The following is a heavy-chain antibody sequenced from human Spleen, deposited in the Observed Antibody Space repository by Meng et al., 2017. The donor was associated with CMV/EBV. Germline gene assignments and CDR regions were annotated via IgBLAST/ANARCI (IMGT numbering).Heavy chain of an antibody. CDR3: ARGRNFWSGYRVGYGMDV. CDR2: INHSGST. J-gene: IGHJ6*02. Sequence: SETLSLTCAVYGESFSGYYWSWIRQPPGKGLEWIGEINHSGSTNYNPSLKSRVTISVDTSKNQFSLKLSSVTAADTAVYYCARGRNFWSGYRVGYGMDVWGQGTTVTVSS. D-gene: IGHD3-3*01. V-gene: IGHV4-34*01. CDR1: GESFSGYY.